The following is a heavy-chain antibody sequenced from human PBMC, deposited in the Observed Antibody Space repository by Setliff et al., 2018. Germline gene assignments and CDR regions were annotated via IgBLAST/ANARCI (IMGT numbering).Heavy chain of an antibody. CDR3: ARDLYCGGHCYQLFDS. V-gene: IGHV4-61*02. Sequence: SETLSLTCTVSGGSISSGHYYWNWIRQPAGKGLEWIGRIYPSGGTNYNPSLKSRVTISVDTSKSHFSLKLTSVTAADTAVYYCARDLYCGGHCYQLFDSWGQGTLVTVSS. CDR1: GGSISSGHYY. CDR2: IYPSGGT. D-gene: IGHD2-21*02. J-gene: IGHJ4*02.